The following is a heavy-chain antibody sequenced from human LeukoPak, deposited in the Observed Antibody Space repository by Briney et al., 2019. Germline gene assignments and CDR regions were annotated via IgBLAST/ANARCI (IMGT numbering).Heavy chain of an antibody. CDR3: ARDFSIYSYLDY. V-gene: IGHV1-46*01. Sequence: ASVNVSCKASGYTFTSYYMHWVRQAPGQGLEWMGIINPSGGSTSYAQKFQGRVTMTRDTSTSTVYMELSSLRSGDTAVYYCARDFSIYSYLDYWGQGTLVTVSP. D-gene: IGHD5-18*01. CDR1: GYTFTSYY. J-gene: IGHJ4*02. CDR2: INPSGGST.